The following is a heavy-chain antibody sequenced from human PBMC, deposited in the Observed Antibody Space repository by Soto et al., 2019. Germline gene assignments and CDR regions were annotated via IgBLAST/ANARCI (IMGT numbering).Heavy chain of an antibody. Sequence: GGSLRLSCAASGFTFSDYFMTWIRQAPGKGLEWVSYISSSGTTIFYADSVQGRFTISRDNAKKSLYLEINSLRAEDTAVYYCARDLNYGLFDYWGQGTLVTVSS. CDR1: GFTFSDYF. J-gene: IGHJ4*02. CDR2: ISSSGTTI. D-gene: IGHD4-17*01. CDR3: ARDLNYGLFDY. V-gene: IGHV3-11*04.